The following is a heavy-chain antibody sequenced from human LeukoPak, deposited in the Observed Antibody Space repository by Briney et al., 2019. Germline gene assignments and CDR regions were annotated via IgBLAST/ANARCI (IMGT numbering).Heavy chain of an antibody. CDR1: GGSFSGYY. CDR3: ARVREKYSSSSNFDY. Sequence: SETLSLTCAVYGGSFSGYYWSWIRQPPGKGLEWIGEINHSGSTNYNPSLKSRVTISVDTSKNQFSLKLSCVTAADTAVYYCARVREKYSSSSNFDYWGQGTLVTVSS. D-gene: IGHD6-6*01. CDR2: INHSGST. V-gene: IGHV4-34*01. J-gene: IGHJ4*02.